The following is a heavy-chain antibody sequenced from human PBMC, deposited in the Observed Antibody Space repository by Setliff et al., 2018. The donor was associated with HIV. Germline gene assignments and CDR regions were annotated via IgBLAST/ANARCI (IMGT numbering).Heavy chain of an antibody. D-gene: IGHD2-15*01. V-gene: IGHV4-59*01. Sequence: ATLSLTCTVSGDSFSNYYWSWIRQPPGKGLEWTGYVFYTGSATYNPSLESRVSISVDRSTNRFSLMLHSVTAADTAVYYCARGPSGGGFYYMDVWGKGTTVTVSS. CDR2: VFYTGSA. CDR1: GDSFSNYY. CDR3: ARGPSGGGFYYMDV. J-gene: IGHJ6*03.